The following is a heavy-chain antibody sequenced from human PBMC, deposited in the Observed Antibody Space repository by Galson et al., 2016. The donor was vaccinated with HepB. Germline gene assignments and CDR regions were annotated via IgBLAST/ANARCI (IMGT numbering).Heavy chain of an antibody. V-gene: IGHV3-53*01. CDR2: NFRGGYT. Sequence: SLRLSCAASGVNVSSNYMSWVRQAPGKGLEWVPGNFRGGYTNYDDSVKGRFNTSRDNSKNMVYLQMEGLRVEDTATYYCAKVRDGYDWGAFDIWGQGTMVAVSS. J-gene: IGHJ3*02. D-gene: IGHD3-16*01. CDR1: GVNVSSNY. CDR3: AKVRDGYDWGAFDI.